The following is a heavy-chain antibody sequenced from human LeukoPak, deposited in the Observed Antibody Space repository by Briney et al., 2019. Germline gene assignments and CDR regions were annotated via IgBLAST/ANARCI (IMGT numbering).Heavy chain of an antibody. Sequence: PGGSLRLSCAASGFTFSSNWMHWVRQGPGKGLVWVSSINSDGSSTSYADSVKGRFTISRDNAKNTLYLQMNTLRAEDTAVYYCASLDYWGQGTPVTVSS. CDR2: INSDGSST. CDR1: GFTFSSNW. CDR3: ASLDY. J-gene: IGHJ4*02. V-gene: IGHV3-74*01.